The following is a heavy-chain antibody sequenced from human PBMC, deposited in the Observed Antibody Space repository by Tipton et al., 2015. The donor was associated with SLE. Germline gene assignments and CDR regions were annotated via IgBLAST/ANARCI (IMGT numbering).Heavy chain of an antibody. Sequence: QLVQSGAEVKKPGASVKASCKASGYTFTSYGISWVRQAPGQGLEWMGWISAYNGNTNYAQKPQGRVTMNTDTSTSTAYMELRSLRSDDTAVYYCARESGRNGGNSGFDYWGQGTLVTVSS. V-gene: IGHV1-18*01. J-gene: IGHJ4*02. CDR2: ISAYNGNT. D-gene: IGHD4-23*01. CDR1: GYTFTSYG. CDR3: ARESGRNGGNSGFDY.